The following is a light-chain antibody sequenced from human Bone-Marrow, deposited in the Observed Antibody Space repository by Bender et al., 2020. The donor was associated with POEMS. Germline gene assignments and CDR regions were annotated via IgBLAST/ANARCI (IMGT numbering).Light chain of an antibody. Sequence: QSALTQTASVSGSPGQSITISCTGSSSDVGCYNFVSWYQKHPGKVPKLMISDVSNRPSAVSNRFSGSKSGNTASLSISGLQAEDEADYYCSSFTTSNPLVFGPATNVFVL. CDR1: SSDVGCYNF. J-gene: IGLJ1*01. CDR3: SSFTTSNPLV. V-gene: IGLV2-14*01. CDR2: DVS.